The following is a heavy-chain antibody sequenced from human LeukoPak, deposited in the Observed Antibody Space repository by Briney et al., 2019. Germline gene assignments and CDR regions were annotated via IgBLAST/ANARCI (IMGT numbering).Heavy chain of an antibody. Sequence: SVKVSCKASGGTFSSYAISWLRQAPAQGLEWMGGIIPIFGTANYAQKLQGRVTITADESTSTAYMELSSLRSEDTAVYYCAKGIPAAMAACWFDPWGQGTLVTVSS. J-gene: IGHJ5*02. D-gene: IGHD2-2*01. CDR2: IIPIFGTA. CDR1: GGTFSSYA. V-gene: IGHV1-69*13. CDR3: AKGIPAAMAACWFDP.